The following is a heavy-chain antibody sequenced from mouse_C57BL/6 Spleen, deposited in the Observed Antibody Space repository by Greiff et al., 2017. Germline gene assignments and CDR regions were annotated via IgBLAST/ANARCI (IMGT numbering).Heavy chain of an antibody. CDR3: ARRGSDGYPAWFAY. CDR1: GYTFTNYT. CDR2: IYPRDGST. D-gene: IGHD2-3*01. V-gene: IGHV1-78*01. J-gene: IGHJ3*01. Sequence: QVQLQQSDAELVKPGASVKMSCKASGYTFTNYTIHWMKQRPEQGLEWIGYIYPRDGSTKYNEKFKGKATLTADKSSSTAYMQLSSLTSEDSAVYFCARRGSDGYPAWFAYWGQGTLVTVSA.